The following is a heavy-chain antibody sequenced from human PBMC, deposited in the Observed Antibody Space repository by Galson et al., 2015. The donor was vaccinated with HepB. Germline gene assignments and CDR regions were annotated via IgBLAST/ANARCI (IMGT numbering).Heavy chain of an antibody. V-gene: IGHV3-7*03. J-gene: IGHJ2*01. D-gene: IGHD3-3*01. Sequence: SLRLSCAASGFTFSSYWMSWVRQAPGKGLEWVANIKQDGSEKYYVDSVKGRFTISRDNAKNSLYLQMNSLRAEDTAVYYCARFLADGHYWYFGLWGRGTLVTVSS. CDR2: IKQDGSEK. CDR1: GFTFSSYW. CDR3: ARFLADGHYWYFGL.